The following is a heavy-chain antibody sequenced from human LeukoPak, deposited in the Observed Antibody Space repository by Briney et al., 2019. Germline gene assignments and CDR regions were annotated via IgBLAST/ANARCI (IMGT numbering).Heavy chain of an antibody. CDR3: ERVAGPGGDY. D-gene: IGHD2-15*01. V-gene: IGHV1-8*01. J-gene: IGHJ4*02. Sequence: ASVKVSCKASGYTFTSYDINWVRQAPGQGLEWMGWMNPNSGNTGYAQKFQGRVTMTRNTSISTAYMELSSLRSEDPAVYYCERVAGPGGDYWGQGTLVTVSS. CDR2: MNPNSGNT. CDR1: GYTFTSYD.